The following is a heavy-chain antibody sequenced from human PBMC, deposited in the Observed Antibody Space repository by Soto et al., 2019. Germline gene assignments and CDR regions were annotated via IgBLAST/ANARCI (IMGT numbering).Heavy chain of an antibody. J-gene: IGHJ1*01. CDR3: AKAPSQWLVTGEYFQH. Sequence: LRLSCAASGFTFDDYTMHWVRQAPGKGLEWVSLISWDGGSTYYADSVKGRFTISRDNSKNSLYLQMNSLRTEDTALYYCAKAPSQWLVTGEYFQHWGQGTLVTVSS. D-gene: IGHD6-19*01. V-gene: IGHV3-43*01. CDR1: GFTFDDYT. CDR2: ISWDGGST.